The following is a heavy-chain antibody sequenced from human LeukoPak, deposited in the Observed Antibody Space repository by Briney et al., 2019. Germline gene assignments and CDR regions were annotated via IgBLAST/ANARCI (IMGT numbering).Heavy chain of an antibody. V-gene: IGHV3-53*01. CDR1: GFIVSNNF. Sequence: GGSLRLSRAASGFIVSNNFMTWVRAAPGKGLEGVAVLYTDDTTFYAASVKGRFTISRDTSKNTLELQINSPRAEDTAVYYSARTYISGNYDKWGYFDPGGQGVLVTVSS. CDR2: LYTDDTT. D-gene: IGHD3-10*01. CDR3: ARTYISGNYDKWGYFDP. J-gene: IGHJ5*02.